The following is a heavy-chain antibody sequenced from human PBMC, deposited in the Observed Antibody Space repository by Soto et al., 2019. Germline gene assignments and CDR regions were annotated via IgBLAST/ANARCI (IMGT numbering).Heavy chain of an antibody. CDR2: ITASGTIM. CDR3: ARFWSGY. Sequence: AGGSLRLSCAASGFTFRSYEMNWVRQSPGKGLEWISYITASGTIMYYADSVKGRFTISRDNAENSLYLQMSSLRADDTAIYYCARFWSGYWGQGTLVTVSS. D-gene: IGHD3-3*01. CDR1: GFTFRSYE. V-gene: IGHV3-48*03. J-gene: IGHJ4*02.